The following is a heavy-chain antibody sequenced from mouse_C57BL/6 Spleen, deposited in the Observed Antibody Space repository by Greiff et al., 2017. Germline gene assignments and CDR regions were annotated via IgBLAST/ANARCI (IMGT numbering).Heavy chain of an antibody. J-gene: IGHJ4*01. Sequence: QVQLQQPGAELVKPGASVKVSCKASGYTFTSYWMHWVKQRPGQGLEWIGRIHPSDSDTNYNQKFKGKAKLTVYKSSSTAYMQLSSLTSEDSAVYYCASTMVTTSAMDDWGQGTSVTVSS. V-gene: IGHV1-74*01. D-gene: IGHD2-2*01. CDR3: ASTMVTTSAMDD. CDR1: GYTFTSYW. CDR2: IHPSDSDT.